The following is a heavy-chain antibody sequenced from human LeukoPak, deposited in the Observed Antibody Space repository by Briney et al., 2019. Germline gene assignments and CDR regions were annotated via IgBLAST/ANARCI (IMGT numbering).Heavy chain of an antibody. V-gene: IGHV3-23*01. Sequence: GGSLRLSCAASGFTFSSYAMSWVRQAPGKGLEWVSAISGSGGSTYYADSVKGRFTISRDNSKNTLYLQMNSLRAEDTAVYYCAKDRGITMIVVVARFDYWGQGTLVTVSS. J-gene: IGHJ4*02. CDR2: ISGSGGST. CDR3: AKDRGITMIVVVARFDY. CDR1: GFTFSSYA. D-gene: IGHD3-22*01.